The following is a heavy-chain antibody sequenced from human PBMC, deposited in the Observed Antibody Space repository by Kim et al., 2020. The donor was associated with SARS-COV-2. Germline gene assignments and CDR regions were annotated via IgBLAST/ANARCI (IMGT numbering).Heavy chain of an antibody. CDR2: ISTYNGNT. V-gene: IGHV1-18*01. CDR3: ARDGGYCSSTSCYQVRYYFYYGMDA. D-gene: IGHD2-2*01. J-gene: IGHJ6*02. Sequence: ASVKVSCKASGYTFTSYAFSWVRQAPGQGPEWMGWISTYNGNTNYAQKLQGRVTMTTDTSTSTAYMELRSLRSDDTAVYYCARDGGYCSSTSCYQVRYYFYYGMDAGGQGTTVTVPS. CDR1: GYTFTSYA.